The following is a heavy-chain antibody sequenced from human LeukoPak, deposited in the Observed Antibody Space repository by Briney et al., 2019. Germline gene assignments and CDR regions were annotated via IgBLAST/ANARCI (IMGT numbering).Heavy chain of an antibody. CDR3: VKARGAGSHKDWYFDY. J-gene: IGHJ4*02. D-gene: IGHD3/OR15-3a*01. V-gene: IGHV3-23*01. CDR2: LSGSGGST. Sequence: GGSLRLSCAAAGFIFNNYGMSWVRQAPGKGLEWVSGLSGSGGSTWYADSVKGRFTISRDNPKNTLYLQMNSLRAEDTAIYYCVKARGAGSHKDWYFDYWGQGTLVTVSS. CDR1: GFIFNNYG.